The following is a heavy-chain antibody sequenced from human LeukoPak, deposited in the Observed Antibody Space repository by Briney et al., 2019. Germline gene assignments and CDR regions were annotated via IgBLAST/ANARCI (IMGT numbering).Heavy chain of an antibody. D-gene: IGHD5-24*01. CDR1: GFPFSSYW. CDR2: VKQDGSKK. J-gene: IGHJ4*02. V-gene: IGHV3-7*04. CDR3: TRVGYIDEGIDY. Sequence: GGSLRLSCVASGFPFSSYWMTWVRQAPGKGLEWVANVKQDGSKKSYVDSVKGRLTISRDNAKNSLYLQMNSLRAEDTAIYYCTRVGYIDEGIDYWGQGTLVTVSS.